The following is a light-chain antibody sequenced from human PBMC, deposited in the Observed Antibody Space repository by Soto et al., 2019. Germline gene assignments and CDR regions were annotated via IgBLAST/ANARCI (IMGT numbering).Light chain of an antibody. Sequence: QSVLTQPPSASGTPGQRVTISCSGSSSNIGTYAVNWYQHLPGTAPKVVIFTNNNRPSGVPDRFSGSKSGTSASLTISGLHSDDEADYPCATWDDTLRSWVFGGGTKLTVL. J-gene: IGLJ3*02. V-gene: IGLV1-44*01. CDR1: SSNIGTYA. CDR3: ATWDDTLRSWV. CDR2: TNN.